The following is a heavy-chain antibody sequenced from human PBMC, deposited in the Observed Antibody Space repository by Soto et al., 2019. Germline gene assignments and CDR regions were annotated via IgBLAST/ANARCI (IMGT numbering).Heavy chain of an antibody. CDR3: ARKGASFDY. J-gene: IGHJ4*02. CDR2: IYYSGST. D-gene: IGHD3-16*01. Sequence: SETLSLTCTFSCGSIISYYWSWIRQPPGKGLEWIGYIYYSGSTNYNPSLKSRVTISVDTSRNQFSLKLSSVTAADTAVYYCARKGASFDYWGQGTLVTVSS. V-gene: IGHV4-59*01. CDR1: CGSIISYY.